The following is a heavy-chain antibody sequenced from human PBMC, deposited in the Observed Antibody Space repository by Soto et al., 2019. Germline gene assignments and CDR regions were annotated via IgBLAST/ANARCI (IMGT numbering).Heavy chain of an antibody. CDR2: IKQDGSEK. CDR1: GFTFSSYW. J-gene: IGHJ6*02. D-gene: IGHD3-3*01. CDR3: ARDGSFLDYDFWSGYSIPYGMDV. Sequence: GGSLRLSCAASGFTFSSYWMSWVRQAPGKGLEWVANIKQDGSEKYYVDSVKGRFTISRDNAKNSLYLQMNSLRAEDTAVYYCARDGSFLDYDFWSGYSIPYGMDVWGQGTTVTVSS. V-gene: IGHV3-7*01.